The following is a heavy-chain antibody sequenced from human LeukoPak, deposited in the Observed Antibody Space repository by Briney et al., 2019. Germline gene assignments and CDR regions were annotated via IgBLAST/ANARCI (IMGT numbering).Heavy chain of an antibody. J-gene: IGHJ5*02. V-gene: IGHV1-2*06. CDR3: ARAYYDILTGYLYNWFDP. CDR1: GYTFTGYY. D-gene: IGHD3-9*01. CDR2: INPNSGGT. Sequence: ASVKVSCKASGYTFTGYYMHWVRQAPGQGLEWMGRINPNSGGTNYAQKFQGRVTMTRGTSISTAYMELSRLRSDDTAVYYCARAYYDILTGYLYNWFDPWGQGTLVTVSS.